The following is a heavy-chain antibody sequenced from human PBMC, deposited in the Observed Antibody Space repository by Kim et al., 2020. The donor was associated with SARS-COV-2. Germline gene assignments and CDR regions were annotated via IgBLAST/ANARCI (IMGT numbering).Heavy chain of an antibody. J-gene: IGHJ4*02. D-gene: IGHD6-13*01. CDR3: ARVGSTVAAGSIDY. V-gene: IGHV3-11*01. Sequence: AAPGQGEFTIPRDNAKNTLSLPMNSLRAEDAAVYYCARVGSTVAAGSIDYWGQGTLVTVSS.